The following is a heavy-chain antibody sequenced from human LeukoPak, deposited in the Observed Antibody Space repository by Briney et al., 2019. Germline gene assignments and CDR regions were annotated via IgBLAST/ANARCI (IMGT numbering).Heavy chain of an antibody. J-gene: IGHJ4*02. CDR1: GFTFSSYG. V-gene: IGHV3-21*01. CDR2: ISSSRSYI. Sequence: GGSLRLSCAASGFTFSSYGMSWVRQAPGKGLEWVSFISSSRSYIYYADSVKGRFTISRDNAKNSLYLQMNSLRAEDTAVYYCARFIAAPYYFDYWGRGTLVTVSS. D-gene: IGHD6-13*01. CDR3: ARFIAAPYYFDY.